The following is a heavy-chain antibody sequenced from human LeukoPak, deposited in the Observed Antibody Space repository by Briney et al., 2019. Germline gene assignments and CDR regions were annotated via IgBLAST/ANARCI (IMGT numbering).Heavy chain of an antibody. D-gene: IGHD2-15*01. V-gene: IGHV3-48*03. Sequence: GGSLRLSCAASGFTFSSYEMNWVRQAPGKGLEWVSYISSSGSTIYYAYSVKGLFTISRDNAKNLLYLQMNSLRAEDTAVYYCARDYYCSGGSCYSYYFDYWGQGTLVTVSS. J-gene: IGHJ4*02. CDR2: ISSSGSTI. CDR1: GFTFSSYE. CDR3: ARDYYCSGGSCYSYYFDY.